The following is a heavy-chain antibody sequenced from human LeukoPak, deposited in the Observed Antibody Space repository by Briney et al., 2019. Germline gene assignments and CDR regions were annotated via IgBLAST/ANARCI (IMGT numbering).Heavy chain of an antibody. Sequence: ASVKVSCKTSGYTFTDSYIHWVRQAPGQGLEWMGRINPNSGDPNYPQKFQGRVTMTRDTSISTAYMEMSSLTSDDTAVYYRARSARHCNNGVCFTDYYIDLWGKGTTVIVSS. V-gene: IGHV1-2*06. CDR1: GYTFTDSY. CDR2: INPNSGDP. D-gene: IGHD2-8*01. J-gene: IGHJ6*03. CDR3: ARSARHCNNGVCFTDYYIDL.